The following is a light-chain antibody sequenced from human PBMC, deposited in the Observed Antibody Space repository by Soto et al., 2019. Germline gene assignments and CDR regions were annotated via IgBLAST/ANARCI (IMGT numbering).Light chain of an antibody. V-gene: IGKV1-6*01. CDR3: LQDYATPYT. CDR2: AAA. CDR1: QDIGND. Sequence: IQMTQSPSSLSASVGDRVNITCRASQDIGNDLGWYQQKPGKAPNLLIFAAATLQSGVPLSFSGRGSGTDFTLTIRSVLPEDSAIYFCLQDYATPYTFGQGTNLEIK. J-gene: IGKJ2*01.